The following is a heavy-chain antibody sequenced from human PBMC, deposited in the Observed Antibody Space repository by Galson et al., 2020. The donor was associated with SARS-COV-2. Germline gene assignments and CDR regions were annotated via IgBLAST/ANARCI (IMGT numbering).Heavy chain of an antibody. CDR2: VSNDGHT. V-gene: IGHV3-30*18. J-gene: IGHJ6*02. CDR1: GFTFGDYG. CDR3: AKSRGSSSSYFYNYGMDV. Sequence: GGSLRLSCLASGFTFGDYGIHWVRLAPGKGLQWVAVVSNDGHTFYEDSVKDRFIISREKSKNWVYLEMNRLRPEDTGLYYCAKSRGSSSSYFYNYGMDVWGQGTMVAGSS. D-gene: IGHD2-2*01.